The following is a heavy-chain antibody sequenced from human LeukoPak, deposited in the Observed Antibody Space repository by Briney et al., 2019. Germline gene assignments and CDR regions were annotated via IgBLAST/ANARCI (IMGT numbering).Heavy chain of an antibody. Sequence: PGGSLRLSCAASGFTFSSYGMSWVRQAPGKGLEWVSAISGGGGSTYYAASVKGRFTISRDNSKNTLYLQMNSLRAEDTAVYYCAKDPGGGYYPADTAPYNWFDPWGQGTLVTVSS. CDR1: GFTFSSYG. CDR2: ISGGGGST. V-gene: IGHV3-23*01. D-gene: IGHD3-3*01. CDR3: AKDPGGGYYPADTAPYNWFDP. J-gene: IGHJ5*02.